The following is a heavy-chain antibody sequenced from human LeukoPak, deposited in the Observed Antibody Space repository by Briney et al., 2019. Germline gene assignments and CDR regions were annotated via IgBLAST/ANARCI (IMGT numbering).Heavy chain of an antibody. Sequence: ASVKVSCKASGGTFSSYAISWVRQAPGQGLEWMGRINPNSGGTNYAQKFQGRVTMTRDTSISTAYMELSRLRSDDTAVYYCASFRGSSGWYESVDYYYYGMDVWGQGTTVTVSS. D-gene: IGHD6-19*01. CDR1: GGTFSSYA. V-gene: IGHV1-2*06. J-gene: IGHJ6*02. CDR3: ASFRGSSGWYESVDYYYYGMDV. CDR2: INPNSGGT.